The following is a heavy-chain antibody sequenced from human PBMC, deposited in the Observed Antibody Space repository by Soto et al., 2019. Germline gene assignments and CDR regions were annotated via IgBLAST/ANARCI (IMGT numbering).Heavy chain of an antibody. CDR3: AKDVVVGATTGLGDYYYYYGIDV. J-gene: IGHJ6*02. V-gene: IGHV3-30*18. CDR2: ISYDGSNK. D-gene: IGHD1-26*01. Sequence: QVQLVESGGGVVQPGRSLRLSCAASGFTFSSYDMHWVRQAPGKGLEWVAVISYDGSNKYYADSVKGRFTISRDNSKNTLYLQMNSLRDDDTAVYYCAKDVVVGATTGLGDYYYYYGIDVWGQGTTVTVSS. CDR1: GFTFSSYD.